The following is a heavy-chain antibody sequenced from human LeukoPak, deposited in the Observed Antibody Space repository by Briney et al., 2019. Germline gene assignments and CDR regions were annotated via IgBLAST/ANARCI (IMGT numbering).Heavy chain of an antibody. J-gene: IGHJ3*02. V-gene: IGHV3-48*04. Sequence: PGGSLRLSCAASGFTFSSYSMNWVRQAPGKGLEWVSYISSSSSTIYYADSVKGRFTISRDNAKNSLYLQMNSLRAEDTAVYYCAREPAPYREAFDIWGQGTMVTVSS. CDR3: AREPAPYREAFDI. D-gene: IGHD1-26*01. CDR2: ISSSSSTI. CDR1: GFTFSSYS.